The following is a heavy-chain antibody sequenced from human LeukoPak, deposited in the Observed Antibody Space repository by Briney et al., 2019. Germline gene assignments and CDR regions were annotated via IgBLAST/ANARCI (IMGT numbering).Heavy chain of an antibody. J-gene: IGHJ4*02. CDR2: IKSKAQSYTT. D-gene: IGHD3-16*02. V-gene: IGHV3-72*01. Sequence: GGSLRLSCAASGFSFSDHYMDWVRQAPGKGLEWVGHIKSKAQSYTTDYAASVKGRFTISRDDAKNSLYLQMNSLKTTDTAVYYCARDGHTSLDYWGQGTLVTVSS. CDR3: ARDGHTSLDY. CDR1: GFSFSDHY.